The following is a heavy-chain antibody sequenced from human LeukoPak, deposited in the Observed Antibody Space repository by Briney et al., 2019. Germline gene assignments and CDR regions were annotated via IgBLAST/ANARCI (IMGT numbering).Heavy chain of an antibody. D-gene: IGHD6-19*01. CDR1: GYTFTSYY. Sequence: ASVKVSCKASGYTFTSYYMHWVRQAPGQGLEWMGIINPSGGSTSYAQKFQGRVTMPRDTSTSTVYMELSSLRSEDTAVYYCAREGSSGWTFDYWGQGTLVTVSS. V-gene: IGHV1-46*01. CDR2: INPSGGST. J-gene: IGHJ4*02. CDR3: AREGSSGWTFDY.